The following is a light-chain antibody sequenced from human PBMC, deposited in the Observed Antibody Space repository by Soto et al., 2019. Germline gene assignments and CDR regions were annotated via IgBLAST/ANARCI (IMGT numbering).Light chain of an antibody. V-gene: IGLV1-44*01. CDR1: SSNIGSNP. Sequence: QSVLTQPPSASGTPGQRVTISCSGSSSNIGSNPVNWYQQLPGTAPKPLIYSNNQRPSGVPDRFSGSTSGTSASLAISGLQSEDDGDYYCAAWDDRLNGPVVFGGGTQLTVL. J-gene: IGLJ2*01. CDR2: SNN. CDR3: AAWDDRLNGPVV.